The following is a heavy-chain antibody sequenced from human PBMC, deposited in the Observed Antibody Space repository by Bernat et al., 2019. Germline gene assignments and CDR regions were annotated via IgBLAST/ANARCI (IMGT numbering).Heavy chain of an antibody. CDR3: ARGRYGSGSYSIYYYGMDV. Sequence: EVQLVESGGGLVQPGGSLRLSCAASGFTFSSWSMNWVRQAPGKGLEWVSYISSSSSTIYHADSVKGRFNISRDNAKNSLYLQMNSLRDEDTALYYCARGRYGSGSYSIYYYGMDVWGQGTTVTVSS. CDR1: GFTFSSWS. CDR2: ISSSSSTI. J-gene: IGHJ6*02. D-gene: IGHD3-10*01. V-gene: IGHV3-48*02.